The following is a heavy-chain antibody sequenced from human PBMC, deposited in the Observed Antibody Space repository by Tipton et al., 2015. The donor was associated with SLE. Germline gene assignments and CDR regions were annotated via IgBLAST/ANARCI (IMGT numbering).Heavy chain of an antibody. CDR2: ITSSSRTI. J-gene: IGHJ6*02. CDR1: GLTFSIYS. Sequence: SLRLSCAASGLTFSIYSMNWVRQAPGKGLEWISYITSSSRTIYYADSVKGRFTISRDNAKNSLFLQMNSLRVEDTAIYHCASGGYYDNYGLDVWGRGTTVTVSS. D-gene: IGHD3-22*01. CDR3: ASGGYYDNYGLDV. V-gene: IGHV3-48*01.